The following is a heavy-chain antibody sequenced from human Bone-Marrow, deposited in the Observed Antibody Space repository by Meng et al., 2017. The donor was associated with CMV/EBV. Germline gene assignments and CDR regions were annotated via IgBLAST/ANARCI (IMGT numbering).Heavy chain of an antibody. J-gene: IGHJ2*01. CDR1: GFTFSTHA. Sequence: GGSLRLSCAASGFTFSTHATSWVRQAPGKGLEWVSAISGSGGSTSYADSVKGRFTISRDNSKNTLYLQMNSLRAEDTALYFCARDQHHWYFDLWGRGTLVSVSS. V-gene: IGHV3-23*01. CDR2: ISGSGGST. CDR3: ARDQHHWYFDL.